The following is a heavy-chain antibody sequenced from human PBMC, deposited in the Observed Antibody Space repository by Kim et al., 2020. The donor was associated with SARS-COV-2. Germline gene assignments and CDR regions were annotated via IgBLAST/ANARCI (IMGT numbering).Heavy chain of an antibody. CDR3: ARGGEMIVATIGLDY. V-gene: IGHV4-34*01. CDR1: GGSFSGYY. J-gene: IGHJ4*02. CDR2: INHSGST. D-gene: IGHD5-12*01. Sequence: SETLSLTCAVYGGSFSGYYWSWIRQPPGKGLEWIGEINHSGSTNYNPSLKSRVTISVDTSKNQFSLKLSSVTAADTAVYYCARGGEMIVATIGLDYWGQG.